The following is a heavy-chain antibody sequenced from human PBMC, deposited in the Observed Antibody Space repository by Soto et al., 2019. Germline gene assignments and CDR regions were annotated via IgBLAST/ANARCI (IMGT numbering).Heavy chain of an antibody. J-gene: IGHJ6*02. D-gene: IGHD3-16*01. V-gene: IGHV1-18*01. Sequence: QVQLVQSGDEVKKPGASVKVSCKASGYIFVNYGIAWVRQAPGQGLEWMRWISPYTGNTHSATKVQGRLTMTTDTSTSTAYVDLGSLTSDDTAVYYCVMVDNYVTPTPQDVWGQGTTVTVSS. CDR1: GYIFVNYG. CDR3: VMVDNYVTPTPQDV. CDR2: ISPYTGNT.